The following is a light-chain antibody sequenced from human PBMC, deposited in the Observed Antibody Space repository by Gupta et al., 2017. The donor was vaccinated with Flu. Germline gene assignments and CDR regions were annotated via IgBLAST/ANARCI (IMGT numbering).Light chain of an antibody. CDR1: QSLLHSNGYNY. Sequence: EIVMTQSPLSLPVTPGEPASISCRSSQSLLHSNGYNYLDWYLQKPGQSPQLLIYLGSHRASGVPDRFSGSGSGTHFTLKISRVEAEDVGVYYCMQALQIPGITFGPGTKVDIK. V-gene: IGKV2-28*01. J-gene: IGKJ3*01. CDR3: MQALQIPGIT. CDR2: LGS.